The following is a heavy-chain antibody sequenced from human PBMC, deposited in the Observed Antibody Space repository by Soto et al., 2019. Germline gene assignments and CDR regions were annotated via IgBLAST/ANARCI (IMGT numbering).Heavy chain of an antibody. CDR3: ARDRVAARIYYYYYMDV. CDR1: GYTFTSYA. CDR2: INAGNGNT. D-gene: IGHD6-6*01. J-gene: IGHJ6*03. Sequence: QVPLVQSGAEVKKPGASVKVSCKASGYTFTSYAMHWVRQAPGQRLEWMGWINAGNGNTKYSQKFQGRVTITRDTSASTAYMELSSLRSEDTAVYYCARDRVAARIYYYYYMDVWGKGTTVTVSS. V-gene: IGHV1-3*01.